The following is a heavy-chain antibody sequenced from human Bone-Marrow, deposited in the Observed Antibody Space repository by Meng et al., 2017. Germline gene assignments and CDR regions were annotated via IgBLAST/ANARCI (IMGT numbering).Heavy chain of an antibody. J-gene: IGHJ4*02. CDR2: FHHSGTT. Sequence: QVQLQESGPGLVKPSGTLSLTCGVSGASVSSGYWWTWARQPPGKGLEWIGEFHHSGTTNYNPSLRSRVTISVDTSKNQFSLRLTSVTAADTAVYYCAASPGWWRIDSWGQGTLVTVSS. CDR1: GASVSSGYW. CDR3: AASPGWWRIDS. D-gene: IGHD6-19*01. V-gene: IGHV4-4*02.